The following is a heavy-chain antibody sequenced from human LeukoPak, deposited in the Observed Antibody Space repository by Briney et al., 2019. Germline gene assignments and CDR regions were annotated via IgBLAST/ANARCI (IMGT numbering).Heavy chain of an antibody. CDR3: ARSPMYYDILTGYYIQYYFDY. CDR2: IYYSGST. D-gene: IGHD3-9*01. CDR1: GGSISSYY. Sequence: SETLSLTCTVSGGSISSYYWSWIRQPPGKGLEWIGYIYYSGSTNYNPSLKSRVTISVDTSKNQFSLKLSSVTAADTAVYYCARSPMYYDILTGYYIQYYFDYWGQGTLVTVSS. V-gene: IGHV4-59*01. J-gene: IGHJ4*02.